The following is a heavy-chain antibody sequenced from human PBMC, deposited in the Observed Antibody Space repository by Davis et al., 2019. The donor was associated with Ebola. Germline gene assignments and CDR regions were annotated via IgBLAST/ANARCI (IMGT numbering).Heavy chain of an antibody. CDR3: ARVPKPSPYCSGGSCYSYYYGMDV. D-gene: IGHD2-15*01. CDR1: GYTFTSYY. J-gene: IGHJ6*02. CDR2: INPSGGST. Sequence: ASVKVSCKASGYTFTSYYMHWVRQAPGQGLEWMGIINPSGGSTSYAQKFHGRVTMTRDTSTSTVYMELSSLRSEDTAVYYCARVPKPSPYCSGGSCYSYYYGMDVWGQGTTVTVSS. V-gene: IGHV1-46*01.